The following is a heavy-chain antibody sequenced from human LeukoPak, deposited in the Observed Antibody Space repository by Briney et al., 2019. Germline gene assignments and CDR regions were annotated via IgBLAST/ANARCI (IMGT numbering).Heavy chain of an antibody. V-gene: IGHV3-30*02. Sequence: GGSLRLSCAASGFTFSSYGMHWVRQAPGKGLEWVAFIRYDGSNKYYADSVKGRFTISRDNSKNTLYLQVNSLRAEDTAVYYCAKDAAAAIPAEYFQHWGQGTLVTVSS. CDR1: GFTFSSYG. J-gene: IGHJ1*01. D-gene: IGHD2-2*01. CDR3: AKDAAAAIPAEYFQH. CDR2: IRYDGSNK.